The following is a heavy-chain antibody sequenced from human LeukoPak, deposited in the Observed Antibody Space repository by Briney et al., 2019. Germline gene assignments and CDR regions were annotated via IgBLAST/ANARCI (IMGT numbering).Heavy chain of an antibody. V-gene: IGHV3-7*05. D-gene: IGHD4-17*01. CDR3: AKLPYGDYNLL. CDR1: GFTFSSHW. CDR2: IKPDGSDK. J-gene: IGHJ4*01. Sequence: GGSLRHTCEASGFTFSSHWMSWVRQAPGKGLQWVANIKPDGSDKYYVDSVKGRFTISRDNAKNSLSLRMNSLRAEDTAVYYCAKLPYGDYNLLWGRRTLVTVSS.